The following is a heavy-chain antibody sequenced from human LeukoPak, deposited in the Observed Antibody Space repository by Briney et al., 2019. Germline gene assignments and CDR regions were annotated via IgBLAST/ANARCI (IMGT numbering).Heavy chain of an antibody. J-gene: IGHJ4*02. V-gene: IGHV4-4*02. CDR1: GGSISSDNW. Sequence: PSGTLSLTCAVSGGSISSDNWWTWVRQPPGKGLEWIGEIYHSGSTNYNPSLKSRVTISVDRSKNQFSLNLSSVTAADTAVYYCARPYSAAGMNRIDYWGQGTLVTVSS. CDR2: IYHSGST. CDR3: ARPYSAAGMNRIDY. D-gene: IGHD6-13*01.